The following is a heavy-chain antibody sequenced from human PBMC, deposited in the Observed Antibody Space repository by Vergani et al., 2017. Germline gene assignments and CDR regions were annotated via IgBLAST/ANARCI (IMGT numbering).Heavy chain of an antibody. CDR1: GFTFSSYS. Sequence: EVQLVESGGGLVKPGGSLRLSCAASGFTFSSYSMNWVRQAPGKGLEWVSSISSSSSYIYYADSVKGRFTISRDNAKNSLNLQMNSLRAEDTAVYYCARAARGXFDYWGQGTLVTVSS. J-gene: IGHJ4*02. D-gene: IGHD6-25*01. V-gene: IGHV3-21*01. CDR3: ARAARGXFDY. CDR2: ISSSSSYI.